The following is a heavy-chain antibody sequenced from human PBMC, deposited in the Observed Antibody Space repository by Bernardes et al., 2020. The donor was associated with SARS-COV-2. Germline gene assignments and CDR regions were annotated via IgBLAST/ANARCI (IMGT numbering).Heavy chain of an antibody. J-gene: IGHJ3*02. CDR3: ARDPNRGAVSSWPNDAFDI. V-gene: IGHV4-34*01. Sequence: SETLSLTCAVYGGSFSGYYWSWIRQPPGKGLEWIGEINHSGSTNYNPSLKSRVTISVDTSKNQFSLKLSSVTAADTAVYYCARDPNRGAVSSWPNDAFDIWGKGTMVTVSS. CDR1: GGSFSGYY. CDR2: INHSGST. D-gene: IGHD6-13*01.